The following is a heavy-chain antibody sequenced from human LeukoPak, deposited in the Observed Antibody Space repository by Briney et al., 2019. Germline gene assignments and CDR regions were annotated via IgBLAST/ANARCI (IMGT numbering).Heavy chain of an antibody. Sequence: PGGSLRLSCAASGFTFSSYAMSWVRQAPGKGREWVSTLNSNGDTTYYADSVKGRFTISRDNSKSTLYLQMNSMRAEDTAVYYCAKRKVDFVVVPAGWTGWFDLWGQGTLVTVSS. CDR2: LNSNGDTT. CDR1: GFTFSSYA. J-gene: IGHJ5*02. V-gene: IGHV3-23*01. CDR3: AKRKVDFVVVPAGWTGWFDL. D-gene: IGHD2-2*03.